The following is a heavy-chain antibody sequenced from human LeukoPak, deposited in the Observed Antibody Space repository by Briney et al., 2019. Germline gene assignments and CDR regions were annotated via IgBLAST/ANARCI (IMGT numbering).Heavy chain of an antibody. D-gene: IGHD4-23*01. CDR2: INHSGST. CDR1: GGSLSGYY. Sequence: SETLSLTCAVYGGSLSGYYWSWIRQPPGKGLEWIGEINHSGSTNYNPSLKSRVTISVDTSKNQFSLKLSSVTAADTAVYYCARGGLRYGGVSRRGYFDYWGQGTLVTVSS. J-gene: IGHJ4*02. V-gene: IGHV4-34*01. CDR3: ARGGLRYGGVSRRGYFDY.